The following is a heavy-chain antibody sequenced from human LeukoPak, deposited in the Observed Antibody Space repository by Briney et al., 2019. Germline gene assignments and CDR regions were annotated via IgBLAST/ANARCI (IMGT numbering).Heavy chain of an antibody. CDR2: IIPIFGTA. J-gene: IGHJ4*02. CDR3: ARDLISTTGTFDY. Sequence: ASVKVSCKAPGGTFSSYAISWVRQAPGQGLEWMGGIIPIFGTANYAQKFQGRITITADESTSAAYMELSSLRSEDTAVYYCARDLISTTGTFDYWGQGTLVTVSS. CDR1: GGTFSSYA. V-gene: IGHV1-69*13. D-gene: IGHD1-1*01.